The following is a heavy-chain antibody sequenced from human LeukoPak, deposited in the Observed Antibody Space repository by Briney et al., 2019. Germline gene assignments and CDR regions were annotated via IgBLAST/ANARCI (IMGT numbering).Heavy chain of an antibody. Sequence: SETLSLTCTVSGGSISSYYWSWIRQPPGKGLEWIGYIYYSGSTNYNPSLKSRVTISVDTSKNQFSLKLSSVTAADTAVYYCARGGRLGSSWLFDYWGQGTLVTVSS. CDR1: GGSISSYY. V-gene: IGHV4-59*12. CDR2: IYYSGST. CDR3: ARGGRLGSSWLFDY. J-gene: IGHJ4*02. D-gene: IGHD6-13*01.